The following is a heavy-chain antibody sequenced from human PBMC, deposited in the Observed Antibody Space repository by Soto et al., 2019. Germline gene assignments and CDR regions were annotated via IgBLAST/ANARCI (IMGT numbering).Heavy chain of an antibody. D-gene: IGHD4-4*01. Sequence: SGPTLVKPTQTLTLTCTFSGFSLSTSGVGVGWIRQPPGKALEWLALIYWNDDKRYSPSLKSRLTITKDTSKNQVVLTMTNMDPVDTATYYCAHRLSTWMTVTHDYFDYWGQGTLVTVSS. CDR1: GFSLSTSGVG. J-gene: IGHJ4*02. CDR3: AHRLSTWMTVTHDYFDY. CDR2: IYWNDDK. V-gene: IGHV2-5*01.